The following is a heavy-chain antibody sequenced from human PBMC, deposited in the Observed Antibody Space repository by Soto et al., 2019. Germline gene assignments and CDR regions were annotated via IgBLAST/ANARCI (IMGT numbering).Heavy chain of an antibody. CDR3: ARGSPYYDILTGYYMGSYYFDY. V-gene: IGHV4-4*02. J-gene: IGHJ4*02. Sequence: SETLSLTCTVSGGSMSSSNWWNWVRQPPGKGLEWIGETHHSGRTNYNPSLKSRVTISVDTSKNQFSLKLSSVTAADTAVYYCARGSPYYDILTGYYMGSYYFDYWGQGTLVTVSS. D-gene: IGHD3-9*01. CDR2: THHSGRT. CDR1: GGSMSSSNW.